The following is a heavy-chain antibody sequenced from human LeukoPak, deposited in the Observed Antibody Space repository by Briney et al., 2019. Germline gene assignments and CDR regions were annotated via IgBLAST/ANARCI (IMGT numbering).Heavy chain of an antibody. CDR3: ARARPGTTYYYDSSGYWDY. D-gene: IGHD3-22*01. V-gene: IGHV1-2*02. J-gene: IGHJ4*02. Sequence: ASVKVSCKASGYTFTGYYMHWVRQAPGQGLEWMGWINPNSGGTNYAQKFQGRVTMTRDTSISTAYMELSRLRSDDTAVYYCARARPGTTYYYDSSGYWDYWGQGTLVTVSS. CDR1: GYTFTGYY. CDR2: INPNSGGT.